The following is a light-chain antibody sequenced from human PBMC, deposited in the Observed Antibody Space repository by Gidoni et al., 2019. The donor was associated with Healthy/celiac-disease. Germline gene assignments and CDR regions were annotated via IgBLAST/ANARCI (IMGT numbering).Light chain of an antibody. V-gene: IGLV2-14*03. J-gene: IGLJ2*01. Sequence: QYALTQPASVSGPPGQSITISCTGTSSDVGGYNYVTWYQQHPGKAPKLMLYDVSNRHSGVSNRFSGSKSGNPASLTISGLQAEDEADYYCSSYTSSSTVVFGGGTKLTVL. CDR2: DVS. CDR1: SSDVGGYNY. CDR3: SSYTSSSTVV.